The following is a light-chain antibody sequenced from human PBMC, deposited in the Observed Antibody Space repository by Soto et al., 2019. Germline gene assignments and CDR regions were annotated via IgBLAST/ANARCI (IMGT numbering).Light chain of an antibody. CDR2: GAS. Sequence: DIQMTQSPSSLSASIGDRVTITCRAIQGIRNDLGWCQQKPGNAPKCLIYGASSFQSGVPSRFSGSGFGTEVTLPISSLQPEDFATDYCLQHNTCPWTFGQGTKVEIK. CDR1: QGIRND. CDR3: LQHNTCPWT. J-gene: IGKJ1*01. V-gene: IGKV1-17*01.